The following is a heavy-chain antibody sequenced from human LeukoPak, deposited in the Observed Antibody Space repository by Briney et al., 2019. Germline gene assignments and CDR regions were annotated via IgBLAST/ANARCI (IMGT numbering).Heavy chain of an antibody. V-gene: IGHV4-59*08. CDR3: ARRPAGTSFDI. CDR2: IYYSGIT. J-gene: IGHJ3*02. Sequence: SETLPLTCTVSGASISSYYWSWIRQPPGKGLEWIGYIYYSGITNYNPSLKSRVTISIDTSKNQFSLKLKSVTAADTAVYYCARRPAGTSFDIWGQGTMVTVSS. D-gene: IGHD1-7*01. CDR1: GASISSYY.